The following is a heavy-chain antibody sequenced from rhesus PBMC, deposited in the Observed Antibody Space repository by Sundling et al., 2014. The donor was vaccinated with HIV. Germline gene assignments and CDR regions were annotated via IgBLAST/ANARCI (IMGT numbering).Heavy chain of an antibody. CDR1: GFSLSNYD. CDR3: AKDAIQRVRYFDY. D-gene: IGHD5-24*01. Sequence: EVQLVESGGGLVQPGGSLRLSCAASGFSLSNYDIYWVRQAPGKGLEWISAISSGGATTNHADSVEGRFTISRDHSKNTVSLQMNSLRAEDTAVYYCAKDAIQRVRYFDYWGQGVQVTVSS. J-gene: IGHJ4*01. CDR2: ISSGGATT. V-gene: IGHV3-103*01.